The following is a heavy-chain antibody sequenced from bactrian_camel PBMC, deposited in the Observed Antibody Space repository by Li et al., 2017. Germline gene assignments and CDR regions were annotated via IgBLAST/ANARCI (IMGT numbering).Heavy chain of an antibody. CDR3: VRDLVVAGDY. V-gene: IGHV3S31*01. Sequence: DVQLVESGGGLVQPGGSLVLSCAASGFTFSTYAMSWVRQAPGKGLEWVSTINPGGDTTYYLDSVKGRFTLSKDNAKNTLYLQMNSLKPEDTAVYYCVRDLVVAGDYWGQGTQVTVS. J-gene: IGHJ4*01. CDR2: INPGGDTT. CDR1: GFTFSTYA. D-gene: IGHD6*01.